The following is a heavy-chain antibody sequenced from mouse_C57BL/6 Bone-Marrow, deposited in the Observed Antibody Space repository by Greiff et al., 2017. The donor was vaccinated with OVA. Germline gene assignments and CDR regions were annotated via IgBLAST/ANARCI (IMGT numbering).Heavy chain of an antibody. V-gene: IGHV2-6*03. CDR2: IWSDGST. CDR1: GFSLTSYG. D-gene: IGHD2-12*01. CDR3: AREGIRREGYYFDY. Sequence: QVQLQQSGPGLVAPSQSLSITCTVSGFSLTSYGVHWVRQPPGKGLEWLVVIWSDGSTTYNSALKSRLSISKDNSKSQVFLKMNSLQTDDTAMYYCAREGIRREGYYFDYWGQGTTLTVSS. J-gene: IGHJ2*01.